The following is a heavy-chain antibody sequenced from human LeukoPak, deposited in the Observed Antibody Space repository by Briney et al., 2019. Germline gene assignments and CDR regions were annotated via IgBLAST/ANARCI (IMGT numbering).Heavy chain of an antibody. Sequence: PSETLSLTCTVSGGTISRNYWSWIRQPPGKGLEWVAYIDYIGSANYSPSLKSRLTISMDASKNQFSLNLSSVTAADTAVCYCARDRRRELLHAFDIWGQGTMVTVSS. CDR3: ARDRRRELLHAFDI. CDR1: GGTISRNY. V-gene: IGHV4-59*01. J-gene: IGHJ3*02. CDR2: IDYIGSA. D-gene: IGHD1-26*01.